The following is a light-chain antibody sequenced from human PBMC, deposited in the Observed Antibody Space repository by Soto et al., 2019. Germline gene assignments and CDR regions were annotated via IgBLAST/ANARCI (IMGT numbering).Light chain of an antibody. CDR3: QQACSFPYT. J-gene: IGKJ2*01. Sequence: DVQMTQSPSSVTASVGETVTITCRASQSVSDWLAWYQQKPGKAPRLLMYYASTLQSGVPPRFRGSGSGTDFSLPSTSLQAEDFATYFCQQACSFPYTFGQGTKLEI. CDR1: QSVSDW. V-gene: IGKV1-12*01. CDR2: YAS.